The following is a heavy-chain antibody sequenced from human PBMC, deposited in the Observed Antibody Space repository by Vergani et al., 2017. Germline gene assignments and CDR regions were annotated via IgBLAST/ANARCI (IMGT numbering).Heavy chain of an antibody. Sequence: QVQLQQWGAGLLKPSETLSLTCAVYGGSFSGYYWSWIRQPPGKGLEWIGRIYTSGSTNYNPSLKSRVTISVDTSKNQFSLKLSSVTAADTAVYYCARDVDYYDSSGFDYWGQGTLVTVSS. V-gene: IGHV4-59*10. CDR2: IYTSGST. CDR3: ARDVDYYDSSGFDY. D-gene: IGHD3-22*01. CDR1: GGSFSGYY. J-gene: IGHJ4*02.